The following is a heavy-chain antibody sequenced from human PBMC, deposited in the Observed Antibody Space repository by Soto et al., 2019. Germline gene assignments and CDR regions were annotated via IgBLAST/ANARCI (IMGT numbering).Heavy chain of an antibody. CDR3: ARHFVAVVIKGWGY. CDR1: GGSIDRSNYY. V-gene: IGHV4-39*01. CDR2: TYYNGNA. Sequence: SETLSLTYNVSGGSIDRSNYYWDWLRQPPGKGLEWIGTTYYNGNAYYNPSLRSRVSMSVDTSKNQFSLKLISVTAADTAVYYCARHFVAVVIKGWGYWGQGKLVTVS. D-gene: IGHD3-10*01. J-gene: IGHJ4*02.